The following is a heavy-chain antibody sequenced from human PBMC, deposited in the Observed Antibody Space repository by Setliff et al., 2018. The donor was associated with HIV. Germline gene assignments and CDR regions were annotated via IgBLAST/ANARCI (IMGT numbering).Heavy chain of an antibody. CDR2: IYHSGST. CDR1: SGSISTYY. D-gene: IGHD3-22*01. J-gene: IGHJ5*02. Sequence: SETLSLTCTVSSGSISTYYWSWIRQPPGKGLEWIGEIYHSGSTNYNPSLKSRVTISVDKSKNQFSLKLSSVTAADTAVYYCARDMTNYYDRSGSFGWFAPWGQGTPGTVSS. V-gene: IGHV4-59*12. CDR3: ARDMTNYYDRSGSFGWFAP.